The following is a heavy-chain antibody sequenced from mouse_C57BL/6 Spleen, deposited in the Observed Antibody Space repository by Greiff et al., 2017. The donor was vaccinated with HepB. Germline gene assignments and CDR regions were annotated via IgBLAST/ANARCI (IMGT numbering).Heavy chain of an antibody. Sequence: QVHVKQPGAELVKPGASVKLSCKASGYTFTSYWMHWVKQRPGRGLEWIGRIDPNSGGTKYNEKFKSKATLTVDKPSSTAHMQLSSLTSEDSAVYYCAKGNFTTVVAYYFDYWGQGTTLTVSS. CDR1: GYTFTSYW. CDR3: AKGNFTTVVAYYFDY. V-gene: IGHV1-72*01. D-gene: IGHD1-1*01. CDR2: IDPNSGGT. J-gene: IGHJ2*01.